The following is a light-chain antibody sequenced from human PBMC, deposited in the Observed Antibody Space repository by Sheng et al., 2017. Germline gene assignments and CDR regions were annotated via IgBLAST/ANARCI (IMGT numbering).Light chain of an antibody. CDR3: QQYNRYHS. Sequence: IQLTQSPSSLSASVGDRVTITCRASQGISSYLAWYQQKPGKAPKLLIYAASTLQSGVPSRFSGSGSGTDFTLTISSLQPEDFATYYCQQYNRYHSFGQGTKLYIK. CDR1: QGISSY. J-gene: IGKJ2*03. CDR2: AAS. V-gene: IGKV1-9*01.